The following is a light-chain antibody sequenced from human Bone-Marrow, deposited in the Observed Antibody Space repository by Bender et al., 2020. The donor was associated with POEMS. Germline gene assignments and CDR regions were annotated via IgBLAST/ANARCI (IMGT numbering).Light chain of an antibody. J-gene: IGLJ3*02. CDR1: GSNIGGYP. CDR3: VAWDASLNGWV. CDR2: TNN. Sequence: QSVLTPPPSVSGTPGQRVTISCSGSGSNIGGYPVNWYQQLPGTAPRLLIYTNNERPSGVPDRFSGSKSGTSASLAITGLQSDDEAIYFCVAWDASLNGWVFGGGTKLTFL. V-gene: IGLV1-44*01.